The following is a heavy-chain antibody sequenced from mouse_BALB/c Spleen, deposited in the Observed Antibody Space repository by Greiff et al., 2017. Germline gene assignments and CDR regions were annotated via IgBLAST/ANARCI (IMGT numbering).Heavy chain of an antibody. CDR1: GYTFTSYW. J-gene: IGHJ3*01. V-gene: IGHV1-87*01. D-gene: IGHD1-1*01. CDR2: IYPGDGDT. CDR3: ARDYYGSSPAWLAY. Sequence: VQLQESGAELARPGASVKLSCKASGYTFTSYWMQWVKQRPGQGLEWIGAIYPGDGDTRYTQKFKGKATLTADKSSSTAYMQLSSLASEDSAVYYCARDYYGSSPAWLAYWGQGTLVTVSA.